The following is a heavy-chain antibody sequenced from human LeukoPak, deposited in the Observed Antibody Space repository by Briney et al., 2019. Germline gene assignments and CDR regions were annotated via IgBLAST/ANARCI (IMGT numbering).Heavy chain of an antibody. CDR2: IIPIFGTA. CDR3: ARHFYGGCSPCDAFDI. D-gene: IGHD2-15*01. V-gene: IGHV1-69*13. J-gene: IGHJ3*02. CDR1: GGTFSSYA. Sequence: ASVKVSCKASGGTFSSYAISWVRQAPGQGLEWMGGIIPIFGTANYAQKFQGRVTITADESTSTAYMELSSLRSEDTAVYYCARHFYGGCSPCDAFDIWGQGTMVTVSS.